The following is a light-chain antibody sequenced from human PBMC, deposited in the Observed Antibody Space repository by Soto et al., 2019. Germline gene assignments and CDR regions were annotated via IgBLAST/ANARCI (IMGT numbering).Light chain of an antibody. CDR1: SSDVDIYNY. CDR2: EVT. J-gene: IGLJ1*01. V-gene: IGLV2-8*01. CDR3: SSYAGSNTLV. Sequence: QSVLTRPPSASGSPGQSVAISCTGTSSDVDIYNYVSWYQQHPGKAHKLIIYEVTKRPSGVPDRFSGSKSGNTASLTVSGLQTEDEAEYYCSSYAGSNTLVFGTGTKVTVL.